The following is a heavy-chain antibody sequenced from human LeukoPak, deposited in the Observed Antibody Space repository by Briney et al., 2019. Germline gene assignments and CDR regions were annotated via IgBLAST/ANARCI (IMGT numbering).Heavy chain of an antibody. CDR1: GGTFSSYA. D-gene: IGHD6-19*01. V-gene: IGHV1-69*13. CDR3: ARDKGTMAVAGTYYYYYMDV. Sequence: GASVKLSCTASGGTFSSYAISWVRQAPGQGLEWMGGIIPIFGTANYAQKFQGRVTITADESTSTAYMELSSLRSEDTAVYYCARDKGTMAVAGTYYYYYMDVWGKGTTVTVSS. CDR2: IIPIFGTA. J-gene: IGHJ6*03.